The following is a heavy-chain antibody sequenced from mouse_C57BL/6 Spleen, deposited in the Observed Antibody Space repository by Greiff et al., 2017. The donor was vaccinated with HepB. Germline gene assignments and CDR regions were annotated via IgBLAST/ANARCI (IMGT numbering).Heavy chain of an antibody. Sequence: VQLQQSGAELVKPGASVKLSCTASGFNIKDYYMHWVKQRTEQGLEWIGRIDPEDGDTKYAPKFQGKATITADTASNTAYLQLSSQTSEDTAVYYCARSRDGYYGWYFDVWGTGTTVTVSS. CDR2: IDPEDGDT. J-gene: IGHJ1*03. CDR3: ARSRDGYYGWYFDV. CDR1: GFNIKDYY. D-gene: IGHD2-3*01. V-gene: IGHV14-2*01.